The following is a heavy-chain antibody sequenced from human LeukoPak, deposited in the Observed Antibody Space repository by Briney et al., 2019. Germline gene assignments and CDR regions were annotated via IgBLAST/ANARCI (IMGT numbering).Heavy chain of an antibody. CDR2: IYPGYYDA. V-gene: IGHV5-51*01. J-gene: IGHJ4*02. CDR1: GYKLTNNW. D-gene: IGHD3-16*01. Sequence: GESLKISCKISGYKLTNNWIGWVRQVPGKGLEWMGLIYPGYYDAKYSPSFQGQVTISADKSISTAYLQWSSLKASDTAMYYCARPFGGGGADYWGQGTLVTVSS. CDR3: ARPFGGGGADY.